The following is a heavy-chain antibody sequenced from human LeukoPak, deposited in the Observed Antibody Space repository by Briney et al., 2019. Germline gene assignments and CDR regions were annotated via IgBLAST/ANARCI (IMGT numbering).Heavy chain of an antibody. V-gene: IGHV3-33*01. CDR1: GFTFSSYG. D-gene: IGHD3-9*01. Sequence: GGSLRLSCAASGFTFSSYGMHWVRQAPGKGLEWVAVIWYDGSNKYYADSVKGRFTISRDNSKNTLYLQMNGLRAEDTAVYYCAREQGANYDILTGSLDYWGQGTLVTVSS. J-gene: IGHJ4*02. CDR2: IWYDGSNK. CDR3: AREQGANYDILTGSLDY.